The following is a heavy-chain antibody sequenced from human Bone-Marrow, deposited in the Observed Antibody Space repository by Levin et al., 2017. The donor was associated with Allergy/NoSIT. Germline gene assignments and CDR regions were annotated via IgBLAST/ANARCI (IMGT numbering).Heavy chain of an antibody. Sequence: ASVKVSCKASGYTFTDYYIHWVRQAPGQGLEWMGWIIPNSDYTNYAQKFQGRVSMTRDTSISTAYMELTSLRSDDTAFYYCARDVATRGFYYDLDTWGQGTLVTVSS. J-gene: IGHJ4*02. CDR3: ARDVATRGFYYDLDT. D-gene: IGHD3-22*01. CDR1: GYTFTDYY. CDR2: IIPNSDYT. V-gene: IGHV1-2*02.